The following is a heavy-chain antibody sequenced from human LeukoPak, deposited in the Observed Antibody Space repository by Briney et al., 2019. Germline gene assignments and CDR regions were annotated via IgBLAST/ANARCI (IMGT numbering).Heavy chain of an antibody. J-gene: IGHJ4*02. Sequence: GGPLRLSCATSGFTLSNYNINWVRQPPGKGLEWVSFISSSSSTIHYADSVKGRFTISRDNAKNSLYLQMNSLRDEDTAVYYCARGTRPPDYWGQGTLVTVSS. D-gene: IGHD2-2*01. CDR1: GFTLSNYN. CDR2: ISSSSSTI. V-gene: IGHV3-48*02. CDR3: ARGTRPPDY.